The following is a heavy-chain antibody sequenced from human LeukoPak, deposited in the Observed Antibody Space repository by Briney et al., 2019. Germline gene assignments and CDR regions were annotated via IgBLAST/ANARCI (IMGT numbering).Heavy chain of an antibody. J-gene: IGHJ4*02. V-gene: IGHV4-59*08. CDR3: ARHPASYFDS. CDR1: GASVSTSY. D-gene: IGHD6-25*01. CDR2: IHNSGSI. Sequence: SETLSLTCTVSGASVSTSYWSWIRQPPGKGLEWIAYIHNSGSISYNPSLKSRVTISVDTSKNQFSLKLSSVTAADTAVYYCARHPASYFDSWGQGTLVTVSS.